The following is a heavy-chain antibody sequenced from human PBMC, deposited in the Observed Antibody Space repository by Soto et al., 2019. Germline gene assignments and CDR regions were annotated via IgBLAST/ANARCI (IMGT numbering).Heavy chain of an antibody. J-gene: IGHJ3*02. D-gene: IGHD4-17*01. V-gene: IGHV3-53*04. Sequence: GGSLRLSCAASGFTVSSNYMSWVRQAPGKGLEWVSVIYSGGSTYYADSVKGRLNIFRHNSKNTLYLQMNNLRAEDTVVYYCTRGPSTVHDAFDIWGQGTMVTVSS. CDR1: GFTVSSNY. CDR3: TRGPSTVHDAFDI. CDR2: IYSGGST.